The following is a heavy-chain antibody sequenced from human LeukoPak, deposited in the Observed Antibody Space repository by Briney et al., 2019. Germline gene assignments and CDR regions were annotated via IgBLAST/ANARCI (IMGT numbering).Heavy chain of an antibody. D-gene: IGHD6-19*01. CDR2: MYSGGST. CDR3: ARVRYDSGWYDY. CDR1: GFTVSSNY. Sequence: GGSLRLSCAASGFTVSSNYMNWVRQAPGKGLEWVSVMYSGGSTFYGDSVKGRFTISRDNSMNTLYLQMNSLRVDDTAVYYCARVRYDSGWYDYWGQGALVIVSS. V-gene: IGHV3-66*01. J-gene: IGHJ4*02.